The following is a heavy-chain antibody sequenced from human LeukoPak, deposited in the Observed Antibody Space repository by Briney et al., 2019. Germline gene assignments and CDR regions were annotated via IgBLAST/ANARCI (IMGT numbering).Heavy chain of an antibody. V-gene: IGHV4-59*11. Sequence: SETLFLTCTVSGGSISSHYWSWIRQPPGKGLEWIGYIYYSGSTNYNPSLKSRVTISVDTSKNQFSLKLSSVTAADTAVYYCARGSKSSSWFNWFDPWGQGTLVTVSS. CDR3: ARGSKSSSWFNWFDP. D-gene: IGHD6-13*01. CDR1: GGSISSHY. CDR2: IYYSGST. J-gene: IGHJ5*02.